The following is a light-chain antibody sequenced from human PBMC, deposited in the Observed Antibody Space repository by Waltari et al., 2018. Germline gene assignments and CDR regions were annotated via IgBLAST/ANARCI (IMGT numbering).Light chain of an antibody. J-gene: IGKJ4*01. Sequence: DVQLTHSPSTRSESVGDRVTIPCRASESVKNNLAWYQHQPGKAPKVLVHKASRLESGVPSRFSGSGYGTEFTLTISSLEPDDFATYYCHQYNTLPLTFGGGTKVEIK. CDR1: ESVKNN. V-gene: IGKV1-5*03. CDR2: KAS. CDR3: HQYNTLPLT.